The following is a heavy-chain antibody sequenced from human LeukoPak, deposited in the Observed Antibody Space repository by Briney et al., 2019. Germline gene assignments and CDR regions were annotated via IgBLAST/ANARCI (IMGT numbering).Heavy chain of an antibody. V-gene: IGHV3-30*02. CDR3: ARSEQWPGYFDY. Sequence: GGSLRLSCATSGFVFSKNGMHWVRQAPGKGLGGVAFIRHDESNKYYADSVKGRFTISRDNFKNTLSLQMNSLRAEETAVYYCARSEQWPGYFDYWGQGTLVTVSS. CDR1: GFVFSKNG. J-gene: IGHJ4*02. CDR2: IRHDESNK. D-gene: IGHD6-19*01.